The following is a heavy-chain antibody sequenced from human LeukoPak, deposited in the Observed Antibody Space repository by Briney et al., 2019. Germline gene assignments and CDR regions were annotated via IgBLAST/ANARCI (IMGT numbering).Heavy chain of an antibody. J-gene: IGHJ4*02. V-gene: IGHV1-18*01. CDR1: GYTFTSYV. D-gene: IGHD6-13*01. CDR3: ARDRASGIVDY. Sequence: ASVKDSCKASGYTFTSYVINWVRQAPGQGLEWMGWISPYNGNTNYAQKLQGTVTMTTDTSTSTAYMELRSLRSDDTAVYYCARDRASGIVDYWGQGTLVTVSS. CDR2: ISPYNGNT.